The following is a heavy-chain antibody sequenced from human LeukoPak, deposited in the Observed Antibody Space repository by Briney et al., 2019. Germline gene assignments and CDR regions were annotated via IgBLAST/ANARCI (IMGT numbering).Heavy chain of an antibody. CDR1: GGSISSSSYY. CDR2: IYFSGST. CDR3: ARRPPSGTHNNYYMDV. J-gene: IGHJ6*03. D-gene: IGHD3-10*01. Sequence: SETLSLTCTVAGGSISSSSYYWGWIRQPPGKGLEWIGRIYFSGSTHNNPSLKTPVTISVDTSKNQFSPKLSSVTAADTAVYYCARRPPSGTHNNYYMDVWGKGTTVTISS. V-gene: IGHV4-39*01.